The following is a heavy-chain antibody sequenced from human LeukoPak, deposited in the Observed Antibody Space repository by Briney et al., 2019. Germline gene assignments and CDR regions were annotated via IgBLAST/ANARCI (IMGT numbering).Heavy chain of an antibody. CDR1: GFTFSSSG. V-gene: IGHV3-30*18. D-gene: IGHD6-19*01. J-gene: IGHJ4*02. CDR3: AKDFPYSSGWYGDY. CDR2: ISYDGSNK. Sequence: GGSLRLSCAASGFTFSSSGMHWVRQAPGKGLEWVSVISYDGSNKFYADSVKGRFTISRDNSKNTLYLQMNSLRAEDTAVYYCAKDFPYSSGWYGDYWGRGTLVTVSS.